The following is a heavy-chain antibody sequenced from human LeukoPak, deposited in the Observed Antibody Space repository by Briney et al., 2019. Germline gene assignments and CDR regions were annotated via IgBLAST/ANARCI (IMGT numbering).Heavy chain of an antibody. J-gene: IGHJ6*02. CDR3: AARPPVVVPAAPKRDYYYYGMDV. D-gene: IGHD2-2*01. CDR2: IIPILGIA. V-gene: IGHV1-69*04. Sequence: SVKVSCKASGGTFSSYAISWVRQAPGQGLEWMGRIIPILGIANYAQKFQGRVTITADKSTSTAYMELSSLRSEDTAVYYCAARPPVVVPAAPKRDYYYYGMDVWGQGTTVTVSS. CDR1: GGTFSSYA.